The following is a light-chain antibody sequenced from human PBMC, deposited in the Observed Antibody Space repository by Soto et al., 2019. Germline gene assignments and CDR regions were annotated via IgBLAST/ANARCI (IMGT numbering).Light chain of an antibody. V-gene: IGKV1-39*01. Sequence: IQGTRCPAALTATVGDRVTITCRASQSISSYLNWYQQKPGKAPKLLIYAASSLQSGVPSRFSGSGSGTEFTLTISRVQPDDFATYYCKQYTRHPEAFGQGTQVDIK. CDR3: KQYTRHPEA. CDR2: AAS. J-gene: IGKJ1*01. CDR1: QSISSY.